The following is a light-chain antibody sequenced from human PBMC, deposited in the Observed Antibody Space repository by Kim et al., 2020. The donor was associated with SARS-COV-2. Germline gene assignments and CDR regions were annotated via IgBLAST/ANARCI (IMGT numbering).Light chain of an antibody. CDR1: SSDIGGYDY. V-gene: IGLV2-14*01. J-gene: IGLJ2*01. CDR2: EVT. Sequence: QSALTQPASVSGSPGQSITISCTGSSSDIGGYDYVSWYQQHPGKAPKLMIYEVTNRPSGVSNRFSGSKSGNTASLTISGLQAEDEADYYCSSYTSSSSVLFGGGTEVTVL. CDR3: SSYTSSSSVL.